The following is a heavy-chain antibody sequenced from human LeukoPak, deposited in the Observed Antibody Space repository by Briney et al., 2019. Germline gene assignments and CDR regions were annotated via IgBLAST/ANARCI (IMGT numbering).Heavy chain of an antibody. CDR1: GGTFSSYA. V-gene: IGHV1-2*02. CDR2: INPNSGGT. CDR3: ARGMYSYGYLSYYYYYMDV. J-gene: IGHJ6*03. Sequence: GASVKVSCKASGGTFSSYAISWVRQAPGQGLEWMGWINPNSGGTNYAQKFQGRVTMTRDTSISTAYMELSRLRSGDTAVYYCARGMYSYGYLSYYYYYMDVWGKGTTVTISS. D-gene: IGHD5-18*01.